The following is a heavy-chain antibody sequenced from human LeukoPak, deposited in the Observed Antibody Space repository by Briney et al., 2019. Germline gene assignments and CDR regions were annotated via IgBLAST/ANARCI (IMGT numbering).Heavy chain of an antibody. V-gene: IGHV3-48*03. D-gene: IGHD3-22*01. CDR1: GFTFSSYE. Sequence: GGSLRLSCAASGFTFSSYEMNWVRQAPGKGLEWVSHISSSDSTIYYADSVKGRFTISRDNAKNSLYLQMNSLRAEDTAVYYCARYLVGGWDDSSGYYYGYFDYWGQGTLVTVSS. J-gene: IGHJ4*02. CDR3: ARYLVGGWDDSSGYYYGYFDY. CDR2: ISSSDSTI.